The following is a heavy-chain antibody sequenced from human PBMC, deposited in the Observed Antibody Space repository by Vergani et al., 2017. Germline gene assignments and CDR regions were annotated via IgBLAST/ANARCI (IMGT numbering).Heavy chain of an antibody. V-gene: IGHV1-18*01. CDR1: GYTFTSYG. Sequence: QVQLVQSGAEVKKPGASVKVSCKASGYTFTSYGISWVRQAPGQGLEWMGWISAYNGNTNYAQKLQGRVTMTTDTSTSTAYMELSSLRAEDTAVYYCARGAAYATSKHYYYVDVWGKGTMVTVSS. CDR3: ARGAAYATSKHYYYVDV. J-gene: IGHJ6*03. CDR2: ISAYNGNT. D-gene: IGHD5-12*01.